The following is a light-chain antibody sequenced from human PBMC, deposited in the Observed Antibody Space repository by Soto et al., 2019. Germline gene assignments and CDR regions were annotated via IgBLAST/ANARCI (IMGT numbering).Light chain of an antibody. V-gene: IGKV1-33*01. Sequence: DIQMTQSPSSVSASVGDRVTITCRASQGITKRLAWYQQTKGKAPKILIYDASNLETGVPSRFSGSGSGTDFTFTISSLQPEDIETYYCQQYDNLPLTFGGGTKVDIK. CDR3: QQYDNLPLT. CDR1: QGITKR. J-gene: IGKJ4*01. CDR2: DAS.